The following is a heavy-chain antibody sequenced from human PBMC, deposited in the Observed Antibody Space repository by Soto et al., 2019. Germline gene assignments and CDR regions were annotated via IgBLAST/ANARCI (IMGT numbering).Heavy chain of an antibody. V-gene: IGHV3-7*01. CDR1: GFTFSSYW. CDR2: IKQDGSEK. J-gene: IGHJ3*02. CDR3: ATTVVGATRGYDAFDI. D-gene: IGHD1-26*01. Sequence: QLGGSLRLSCAASGFTFSSYWMSWVRQSPGKGLEWVANIKQDGSEKYYVDSVKGRFTISRDNAKNSLYLQMNSLRAEDTAVYYCATTVVGATRGYDAFDIWGQGTMVTVSS.